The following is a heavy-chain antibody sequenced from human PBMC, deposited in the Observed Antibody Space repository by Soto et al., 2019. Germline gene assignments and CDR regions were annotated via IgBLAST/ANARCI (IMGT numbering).Heavy chain of an antibody. J-gene: IGHJ5*02. D-gene: IGHD1-26*01. V-gene: IGHV4-59*01. Sequence: SETLSLTCIVSGDSISEFYWSWIRQPPGKGLEWIGYVFHSGSTKYNPSLRSRVSMSVDTSKNQFSLNVTSVTAADTAVYYCVRDLRYYNRGFDPWGQGTLVTVSS. CDR1: GDSISEFY. CDR2: VFHSGST. CDR3: VRDLRYYNRGFDP.